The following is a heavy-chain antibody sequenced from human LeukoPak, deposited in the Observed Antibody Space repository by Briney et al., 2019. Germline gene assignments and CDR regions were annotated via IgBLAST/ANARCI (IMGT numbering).Heavy chain of an antibody. J-gene: IGHJ5*02. CDR3: AKTGWRGGGTFNEFDP. V-gene: IGHV4-4*09. Sequence: PSETLSLTCAVYGGSFSGYYWSWIRQSPGKGLEWIGYIYSNGSTYSNPSLKSRLTISIYTSRNQFSLRLSSVTAADTAVYYCAKTGWRGGGTFNEFDPWGQGTLVTVSS. D-gene: IGHD1-14*01. CDR1: GGSFSGYY. CDR2: IYSNGST.